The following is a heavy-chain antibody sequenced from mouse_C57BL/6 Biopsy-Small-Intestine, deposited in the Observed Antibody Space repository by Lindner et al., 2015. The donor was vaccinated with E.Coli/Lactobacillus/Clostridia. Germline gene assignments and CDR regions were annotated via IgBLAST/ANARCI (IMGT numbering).Heavy chain of an antibody. J-gene: IGHJ3*01. Sequence: VQLQESGPELVKPGASVKISCKASGYAFSSSWMNWVKQRPGKGLEWIGRIYPGDGDTNYNGKFKGKATLTADKSSSTAYMQLSSLTSEDSAVYFCARSVRETGWFAYWGQGTLVTVSA. CDR3: ARSVRETGWFAY. D-gene: IGHD3-2*01. CDR2: IYPGDGDT. V-gene: IGHV1-82*01. CDR1: GYAFSSSW.